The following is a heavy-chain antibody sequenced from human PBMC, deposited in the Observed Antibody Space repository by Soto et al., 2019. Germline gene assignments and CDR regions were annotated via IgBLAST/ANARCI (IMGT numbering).Heavy chain of an antibody. CDR2: VNHSGST. Sequence: QVQLQQWGAGLLKPSETLSLTCAVYGGSFSGYYWTWIRQPPGTGLEWIGEVNHSGSTKYNPSRKSRVTISVDTSKIQFSLKLTSVTAADTAVYYCARDKIAGLFDYWGQGTLVTVSS. J-gene: IGHJ4*02. CDR3: ARDKIAGLFDY. D-gene: IGHD2-21*01. CDR1: GGSFSGYY. V-gene: IGHV4-34*01.